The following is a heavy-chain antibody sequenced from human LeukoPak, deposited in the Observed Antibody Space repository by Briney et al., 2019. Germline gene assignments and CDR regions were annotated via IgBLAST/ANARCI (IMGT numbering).Heavy chain of an antibody. CDR3: ASSAAAGTGDY. D-gene: IGHD6-13*01. J-gene: IGHJ4*02. CDR2: IIPIFGTA. CDR1: GGTFSSYA. V-gene: IGHV1-69*05. Sequence: ASVKVPCKASGGTFSSYAISWVRQAPGQGLEWMGGIIPIFGTANYAQKFQGRVTITTDESTSTAYMERSSLRSEDTAVYYCASSAAAGTGDYWGQGTLVTVSS.